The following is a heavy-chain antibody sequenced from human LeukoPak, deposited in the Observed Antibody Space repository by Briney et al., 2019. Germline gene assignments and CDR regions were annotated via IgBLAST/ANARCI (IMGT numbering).Heavy chain of an antibody. J-gene: IGHJ4*02. CDR1: GLTFRTTW. Sequence: GGSLRLSCATSGLTFRTTWMHWVRHAPGKGLMWVSRMNGEGTTIDYADSVKGRFTVSRDYAKNTLFLQMNNLRTEDTALYFCATARNFRLEYWGQGSLVIVSA. V-gene: IGHV3-74*01. CDR3: ATARNFRLEY. D-gene: IGHD1-7*01. CDR2: MNGEGTTI.